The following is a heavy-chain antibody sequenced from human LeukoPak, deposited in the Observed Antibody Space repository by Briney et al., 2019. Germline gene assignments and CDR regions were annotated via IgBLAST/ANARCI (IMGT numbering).Heavy chain of an antibody. V-gene: IGHV3-30*01. J-gene: IGHJ4*02. CDR1: GFTFSSYA. Sequence: GGSLRLSCAASGFTFSSYAMHWVRQAPGKGLEWVAVISYDGSNKYYADPVKGRFTISRDNSKNTLYLQMNSLRAEDTAVYYCARDAYYYDSSGYYCDYWGQGTLVTVSS. CDR2: ISYDGSNK. D-gene: IGHD3-22*01. CDR3: ARDAYYYDSSGYYCDY.